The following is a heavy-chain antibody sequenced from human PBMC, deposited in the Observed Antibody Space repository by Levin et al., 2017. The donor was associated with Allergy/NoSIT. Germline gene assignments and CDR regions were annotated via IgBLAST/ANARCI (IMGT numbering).Heavy chain of an antibody. J-gene: IGHJ4*02. Sequence: SGPTLVKPTQTLTLTCTFSGFSLSTSGVGVGWIRQPPGKALEWLALIYWNDDKRYSPSLKSRLTITKDTSKNHVVLTMTNMDPVYTATYYCAHRGWYYDILTGYSAGAYYFDYWGQGTLVTVSS. CDR3: AHRGWYYDILTGYSAGAYYFDY. D-gene: IGHD3-9*01. CDR1: GFSLSTSGVG. CDR2: IYWNDDK. V-gene: IGHV2-5*01.